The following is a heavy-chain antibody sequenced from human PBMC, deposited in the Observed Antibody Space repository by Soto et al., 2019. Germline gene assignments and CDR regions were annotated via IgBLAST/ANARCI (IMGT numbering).Heavy chain of an antibody. Sequence: QVQLQQWGAGLLKPSETLSLTCAVYGGSFSGYYWSWIRQPPGKGLEWIGEINHSGSTNYNPSLKSRVTISVDTSKNQFSLKLSSVTAADPAVYYCARVIDYYYYGMDVWGQGTTVTVSS. CDR1: GGSFSGYY. CDR2: INHSGST. CDR3: ARVIDYYYYGMDV. V-gene: IGHV4-34*01. J-gene: IGHJ6*02.